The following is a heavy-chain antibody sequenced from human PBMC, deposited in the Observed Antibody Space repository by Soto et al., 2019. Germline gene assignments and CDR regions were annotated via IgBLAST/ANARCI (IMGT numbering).Heavy chain of an antibody. CDR2: INSDGDSA. D-gene: IGHD7-27*01. CDR3: VSQPHWARPFES. CDR1: GFTFSSYW. J-gene: IGHJ4*02. V-gene: IGHV3-74*01. Sequence: ELQLVESGGGLVQPGGSLRLSCAASGFTFSSYWMHWVRQVPGKGLVWVSRINSDGDSASYADSVKGRFTISRDNAKNTLYLQMNSLRTEDTGVYYCVSQPHWARPFESWGQGTLVNVSS.